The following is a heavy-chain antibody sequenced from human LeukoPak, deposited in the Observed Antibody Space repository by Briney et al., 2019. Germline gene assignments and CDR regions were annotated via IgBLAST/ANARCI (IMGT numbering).Heavy chain of an antibody. V-gene: IGHV3-23*01. CDR2: ISGSGDST. J-gene: IGHJ4*02. CDR3: AKPEATVTITVGFDY. D-gene: IGHD4-17*01. CDR1: GFTFGSYA. Sequence: PGGSLRLSCAASGFTFGSYAMSWVRQAPGKGLEWVSAISGSGDSTYYADSVKGRFTISRDNSKNTLYLQMNSLRAEDTAVYYCAKPEATVTITVGFDYWGQGTLVTVSS.